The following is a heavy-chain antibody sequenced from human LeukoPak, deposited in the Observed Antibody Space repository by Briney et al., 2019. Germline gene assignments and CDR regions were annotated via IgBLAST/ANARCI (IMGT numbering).Heavy chain of an antibody. V-gene: IGHV4-39*01. J-gene: IGHJ6*03. CDR2: VYYIGNT. D-gene: IGHD6-19*01. Sequence: SETLSLTCTVSGDSLRSTNDYWGWIRQPPGKGLEWIGNVYYIGNTYYNPSLKSRVTISVDTSKNQFSLKLTSVTAADTAVYYCARSYSSVFYYYMDVWGKGTTVTVSS. CDR1: GDSLRSTNDY. CDR3: ARSYSSVFYYYMDV.